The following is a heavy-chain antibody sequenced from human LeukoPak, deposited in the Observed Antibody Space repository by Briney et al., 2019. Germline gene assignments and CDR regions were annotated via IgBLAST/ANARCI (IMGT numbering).Heavy chain of an antibody. D-gene: IGHD6-19*01. V-gene: IGHV3-30*18. Sequence: PGGSLRLSCAASGFTFSSYGMHWVRQAPGKGLEWVAVISCDGSNKYYTDSVKGRFTISRDNSKNTLYLQMNSLRAEDTAVYYCAKETVSSGSNWFDPWGQGTLVTVSS. CDR2: ISCDGSNK. CDR3: AKETVSSGSNWFDP. CDR1: GFTFSSYG. J-gene: IGHJ5*02.